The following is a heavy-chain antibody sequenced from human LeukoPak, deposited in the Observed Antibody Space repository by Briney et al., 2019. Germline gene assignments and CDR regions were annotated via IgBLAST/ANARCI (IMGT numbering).Heavy chain of an antibody. J-gene: IGHJ6*03. CDR3: ATVPLGSSGWYYYYMDV. V-gene: IGHV1-24*01. CDR2: FDPEDGET. Sequence: ASVKVSCKVSGYTLTELSMHWVRQAPGKGLEWMGGFDPEDGETIYAQKFQGRVTMTEDTSTDTAYMELSSLRSEDTAVYYCATVPLGSSGWYYYYMDVWGKGTTVTVSS. D-gene: IGHD6-19*01. CDR1: GYTLTELS.